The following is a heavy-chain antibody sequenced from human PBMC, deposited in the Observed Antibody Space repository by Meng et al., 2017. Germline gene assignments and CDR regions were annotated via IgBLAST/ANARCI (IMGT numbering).Heavy chain of an antibody. CDR3: ARKFTMVRGIYNWFDP. J-gene: IGHJ5*02. CDR1: GGSFSGYY. Sequence: QGSLQAGGAGLLKPSGTLSLPCAGYGGSFSGYYWSWIRQPPGKGLEWIGEINHSGSTNYTPSLKSRVTISVDTSKNQFSLKLSSVTAADTAVYYCARKFTMVRGIYNWFDPWGQGTLVTVSS. V-gene: IGHV4-34*01. D-gene: IGHD3-10*01. CDR2: INHSGST.